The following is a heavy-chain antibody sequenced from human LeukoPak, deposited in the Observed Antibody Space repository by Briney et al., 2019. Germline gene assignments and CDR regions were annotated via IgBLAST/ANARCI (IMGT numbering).Heavy chain of an antibody. CDR2: ISSSSSYI. V-gene: IGHV3-21*01. CDR3: ARSGYSSSWYNWFDP. J-gene: IGHJ5*02. D-gene: IGHD6-13*01. CDR1: GFTFSSYG. Sequence: GGSLRLSCAAFGFTFSSYGMNWVRQAPGKGLEWVSSISSSSSYIYYADSVKGRFTISRDNAKNSLYLQMNSLRAEDTAVYYCARSGYSSSWYNWFDPWGQGTLVTVSS.